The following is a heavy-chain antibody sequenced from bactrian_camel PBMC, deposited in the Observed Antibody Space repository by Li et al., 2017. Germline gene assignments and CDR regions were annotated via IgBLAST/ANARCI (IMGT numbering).Heavy chain of an antibody. CDR2: IDGADVT. Sequence: VESGGGSVQAGESLTPSCAISGYNYNNCLGWYRQAPGKERERVAAIDGADVTRYAESVKGRFTISRDNAKNTQYLQMNSLQTEDTAVYYCAAVNSPYDVEAPWGWYWGQGTQVTVS. V-gene: IGHV3S53*01. CDR3: AAVNSPYDVEAPWGWY. J-gene: IGHJ4*01. CDR1: GYNYNNC. D-gene: IGHD1*01.